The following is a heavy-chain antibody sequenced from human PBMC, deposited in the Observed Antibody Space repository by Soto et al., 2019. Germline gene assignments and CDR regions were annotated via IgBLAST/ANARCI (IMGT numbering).Heavy chain of an antibody. J-gene: IGHJ4*02. D-gene: IGHD5-18*01. CDR1: GATFSSCS. CDR3: ARSIGSYGPFDY. CDR2: IIPIFGTA. Sequence: SVKVSCNASGATFSSCSIGWVLQAPGQGLEWMGGIIPIFGTANYAQKFQGRVTITSDKSTSTAYMELSSLRSEDTAVYYCARSIGSYGPFDYWGQGTLVTVSS. V-gene: IGHV1-69*06.